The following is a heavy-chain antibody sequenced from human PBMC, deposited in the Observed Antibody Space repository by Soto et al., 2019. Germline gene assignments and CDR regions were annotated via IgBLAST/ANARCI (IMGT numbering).Heavy chain of an antibody. CDR1: GYTFTSYY. D-gene: IGHD2-2*01. CDR3: ARDRRVVVVPAAPGLENWFDP. Sequence: QVQLVQSGAEVKKPGASVKVSCKASGYTFTSYYMHWVRQAPGQGLEWMGIINPSGGSTSYAQKFQGRVTMTRDTSTSTVYMELSSLRSEDTAVYYCARDRRVVVVPAAPGLENWFDPWGQGTLVTVSS. J-gene: IGHJ5*02. V-gene: IGHV1-46*01. CDR2: INPSGGST.